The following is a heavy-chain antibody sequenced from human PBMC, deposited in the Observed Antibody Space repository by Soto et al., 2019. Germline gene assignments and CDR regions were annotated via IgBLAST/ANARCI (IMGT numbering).Heavy chain of an antibody. CDR1: GFTFSSYW. V-gene: IGHV3-74*01. CDR3: TRASVTSSYY. J-gene: IGHJ4*02. D-gene: IGHD2-2*01. CDR2: INSDGSNT. Sequence: GGSLRLSCAASGFTFSSYWMQWVRQAPGKGLVWVSRINSDGSNTRYADSVKGRFTISRDNAKNTLYLQMNSLRAEGTAVYYCTRASVTSSYYWGQGTLVTVSS.